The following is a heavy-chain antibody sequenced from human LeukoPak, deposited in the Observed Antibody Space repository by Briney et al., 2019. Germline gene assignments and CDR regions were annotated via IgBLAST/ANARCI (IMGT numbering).Heavy chain of an antibody. V-gene: IGHV3-11*04. D-gene: IGHD6-19*01. J-gene: IGHJ4*02. CDR3: ARVGGWYEVDY. CDR2: ISSSSSTI. CDR1: GFTFSDYY. Sequence: GGSLGLSCAASGFTFSDYYMSWIRQPPGKRLEYISYISSSSSTINYADSVKGRFTISRDNAKNSPYLQMNSLRAEDTAVYYCARVGGWYEVDYWGQGTLVTVSS.